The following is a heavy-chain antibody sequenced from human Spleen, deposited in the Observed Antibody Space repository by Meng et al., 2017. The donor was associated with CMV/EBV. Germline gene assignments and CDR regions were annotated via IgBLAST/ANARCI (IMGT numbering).Heavy chain of an antibody. CDR2: IIPIFGTA. J-gene: IGHJ6*02. V-gene: IGHV1-69*05. CDR1: GGTFSSYA. D-gene: IGHD3-10*01. CDR3: ARVYRSRFGELSTYYYYGMDV. Sequence: KISCKASGGTFSSYAISWVRQAPGQGLEWMGGIIPIFGTANYAQKFQGRVTITTDESTSTAYMELSSLRSEDTAVYYCARVYRSRFGELSTYYYYGMDVWGQGTTVTVSS.